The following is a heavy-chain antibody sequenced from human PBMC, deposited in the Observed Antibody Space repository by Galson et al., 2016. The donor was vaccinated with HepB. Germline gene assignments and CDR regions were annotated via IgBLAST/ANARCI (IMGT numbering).Heavy chain of an antibody. V-gene: IGHV4-59*01. CDR3: VAGNGWLDF. CDR2: VFYTGKT. D-gene: IGHD6-19*01. CDR1: GGSITGYY. Sequence: SETLSLTCAVSGGSITGYYWSWIRQSPGKGLESIGYVFYTGKTNYNPSLQSRVTMSVDTSKRSSSLNLNSVTADDTAVYYCVAGNGWLDFWSQGTLVTVS. J-gene: IGHJ4*02.